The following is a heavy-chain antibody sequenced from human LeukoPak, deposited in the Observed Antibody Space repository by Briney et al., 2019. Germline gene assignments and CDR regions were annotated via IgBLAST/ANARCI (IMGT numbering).Heavy chain of an antibody. CDR2: IYYSWST. CDR1: GGSISSSSYY. CDR3: ARHSKAATVDYFDS. V-gene: IGHV4-39*07. J-gene: IGHJ4*02. D-gene: IGHD1-14*01. Sequence: SETLSLTCTVSGGSISSSSYYWGWIRQPPGKGLEWIGSIYYSWSTYYNPSLKSRVTISVDTSKNQFSLKLSSVTAADTAIYFCARHSKAATVDYFDSWGQGTPVTVSS.